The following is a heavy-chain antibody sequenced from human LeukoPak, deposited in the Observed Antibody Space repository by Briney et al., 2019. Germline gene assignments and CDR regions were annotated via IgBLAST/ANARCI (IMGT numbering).Heavy chain of an antibody. V-gene: IGHV1-3*02. D-gene: IGHD5-18*01. Sequence: ASVKVSCRASGYTFTTYAMRWVRQAPGQRLEWMGWSNAGNGNTKYSQEFQGRVTITRDPSASTAYMELSSLRSEDMAVYYCARGGGGYSYGLDYWGQGTLVTVSS. CDR3: ARGGGGYSYGLDY. CDR1: GYTFTTYA. CDR2: SNAGNGNT. J-gene: IGHJ4*02.